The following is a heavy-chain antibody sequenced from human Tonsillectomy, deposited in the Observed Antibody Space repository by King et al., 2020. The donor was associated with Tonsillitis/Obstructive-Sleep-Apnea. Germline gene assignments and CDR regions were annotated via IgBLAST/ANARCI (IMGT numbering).Heavy chain of an antibody. CDR2: IDPSDTYT. V-gene: IGHV5-10-1*03. J-gene: IGHJ6*02. Sequence: VQLVESGAEVKKPGESLRISCKGSGYSFTTYWINWVRQMPGKGLEWMGRIDPSDTYTDYSPSFQGHVTISADKSISTAYLQRSSLKASDTAMYYCARQRYCSNAICSRSHYYGMDVWGQGTTVTVSS. CDR1: GYSFTTYW. CDR3: ARQRYCSNAICSRSHYYGMDV. D-gene: IGHD2-8*01.